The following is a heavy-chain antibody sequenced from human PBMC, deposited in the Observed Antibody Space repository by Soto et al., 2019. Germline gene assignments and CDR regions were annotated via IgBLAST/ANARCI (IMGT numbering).Heavy chain of an antibody. J-gene: IGHJ6*02. CDR1: GYSFTSYW. CDR3: ARLEDSTRVMDV. Sequence: GESLKISCKGSGYSFTSYWISWVRQMPGKGLEWMGRIDPSDSYTNYSPSFQGHVTISADKSISTAYLQWSSLKASDTAMYYGARLEDSTRVMDVWGQGTTVTVSS. V-gene: IGHV5-10-1*01. CDR2: IDPSDSYT.